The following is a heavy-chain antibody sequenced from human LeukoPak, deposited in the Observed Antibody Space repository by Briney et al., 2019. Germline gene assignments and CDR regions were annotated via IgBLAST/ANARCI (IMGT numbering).Heavy chain of an antibody. J-gene: IGHJ4*02. CDR3: ARSRWLQLPDY. D-gene: IGHD1-1*01. Sequence: SETLSLTCTVSGGSISSYYWSWIRQPPGKGLEWIGYIYYSGSTNYNPSLKSRVTISVDTSKNQFSLKLSSVTAADTAVYYCARSRWLQLPDYWGQGTLVTVSS. V-gene: IGHV4-59*01. CDR1: GGSISSYY. CDR2: IYYSGST.